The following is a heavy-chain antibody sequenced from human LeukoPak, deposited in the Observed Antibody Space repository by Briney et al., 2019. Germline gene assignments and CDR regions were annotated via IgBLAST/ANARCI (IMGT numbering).Heavy chain of an antibody. J-gene: IGHJ4*02. Sequence: GGSLRLSCAASGFTFSSYAMSWVRQAPGKGLEWVSAISGSGGSTYYADSVKGRFTISSDNSKNTLYLQMNSLRAEDTAVYYCAKGLHGWYGGDYWGQGTLVTVSS. D-gene: IGHD3-10*01. V-gene: IGHV3-23*01. CDR2: ISGSGGST. CDR1: GFTFSSYA. CDR3: AKGLHGWYGGDY.